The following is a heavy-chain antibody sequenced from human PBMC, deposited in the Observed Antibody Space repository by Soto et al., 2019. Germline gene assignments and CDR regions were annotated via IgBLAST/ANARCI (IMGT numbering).Heavy chain of an antibody. D-gene: IGHD6-19*01. CDR1: CGSIRSGGYF. Sequence: SETLYLTCAVSCGSIRSGGYFWSWIRQPPGKGLGWIGYIYHSGSTYYNPSLKSRVTISVDRSKNQFSLKLSSVTAADTAVYYCSRVTVAGTRFDYWGQGTLVTVPS. V-gene: IGHV4-30-2*01. CDR2: IYHSGST. CDR3: SRVTVAGTRFDY. J-gene: IGHJ4*02.